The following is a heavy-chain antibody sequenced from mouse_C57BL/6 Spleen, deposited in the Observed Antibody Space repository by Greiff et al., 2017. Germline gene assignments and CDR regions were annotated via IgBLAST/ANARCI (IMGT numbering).Heavy chain of an antibody. V-gene: IGHV1-26*01. CDR3: ARWGYDYGGFAY. CDR1: GYTFTDYY. D-gene: IGHD2-4*01. CDR2: INPNNGGT. Sequence: EVQLQQSGPELVKPGASVKISCKASGYTFTDYYMNWVKQSHGKSLEWIGEINPNNGGTSYNQKFKGKATLTVDKSSSTAYMELRSLTSEDSAVYYCARWGYDYGGFAYWGQGTLVTVSA. J-gene: IGHJ3*01.